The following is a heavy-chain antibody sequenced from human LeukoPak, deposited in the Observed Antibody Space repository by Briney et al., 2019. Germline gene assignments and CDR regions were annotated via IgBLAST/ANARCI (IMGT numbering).Heavy chain of an antibody. Sequence: SETLSLTCTVSGGSITSHFWSWIRQPPGKGLEWIGYIYYSGSTNYNPSLKSRVTISLGTSRNQFSLRLSSVTAADTAVYYCARGIYGSDPSYYYYYYMDVWGKGTTVTISS. CDR2: IYYSGST. D-gene: IGHD3-10*01. CDR3: ARGIYGSDPSYYYYYYMDV. V-gene: IGHV4-59*11. J-gene: IGHJ6*03. CDR1: GGSITSHF.